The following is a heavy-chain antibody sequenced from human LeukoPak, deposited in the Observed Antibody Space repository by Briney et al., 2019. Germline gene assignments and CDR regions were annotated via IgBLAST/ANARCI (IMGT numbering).Heavy chain of an antibody. V-gene: IGHV4-61*02. Sequence: SETLSLTCTVSGGSISSGSYYWSWIRQPAGKGLEWIGRIYTSGSTNYNPSLKSRVTISVDTSKNQFSLKLSSVTAADTAVYYCARAPYDFWSGYNDAFDIWGQGTMVTVSS. J-gene: IGHJ3*02. CDR1: GGSISSGSYY. D-gene: IGHD3-3*01. CDR3: ARAPYDFWSGYNDAFDI. CDR2: IYTSGST.